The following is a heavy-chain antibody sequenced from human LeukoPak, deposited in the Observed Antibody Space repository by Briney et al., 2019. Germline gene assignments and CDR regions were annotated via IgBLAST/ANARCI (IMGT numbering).Heavy chain of an antibody. CDR3: TRVPRCGKADISGGFGADWGDP. Sequence: ASVKVSCKASGYTFTGYYMHWARQAPGQGLEWMGWINPNSGGTNYAQKFQGRVTMTRDTSISTAYMELSRLRSDDTAMYYCTRVPRCGKADISGGFGADWGDPWGQGTLVTVSS. J-gene: IGHJ5*02. D-gene: IGHD6-19*01. CDR1: GYTFTGYY. CDR2: INPNSGGT. V-gene: IGHV1-2*02.